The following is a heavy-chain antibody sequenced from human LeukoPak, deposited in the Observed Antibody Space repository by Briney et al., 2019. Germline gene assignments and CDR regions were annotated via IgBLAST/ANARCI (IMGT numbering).Heavy chain of an antibody. CDR3: ARDSKGNYYGMDV. J-gene: IGHJ6*02. Sequence: SVKVSCKASGGTFSSYAISWVRQAPGQGLEWMGRIIPILGIANYAQKFQGRVTITADKSTSTAYMKLSSLRSEDTAVYYCARDSKGNYYGMDVWGQGTTVTVSS. D-gene: IGHD3-10*01. V-gene: IGHV1-69*04. CDR2: IIPILGIA. CDR1: GGTFSSYA.